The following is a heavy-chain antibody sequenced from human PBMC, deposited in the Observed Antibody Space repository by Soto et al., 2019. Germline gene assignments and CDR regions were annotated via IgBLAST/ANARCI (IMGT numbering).Heavy chain of an antibody. V-gene: IGHV4-34*01. Sequence: QVQLQQWGAGLLMPSETLSLTCAVYGGSLSGYYGNWIRQSPGKGLEWIGEINHSGSTNYNPSLKSRVTISIDTSKNQFSLKLSSVTAADTAVYYSARTRNLDVWGQGTTVIVSS. CDR3: ARTRNLDV. J-gene: IGHJ6*02. CDR1: GGSLSGYY. D-gene: IGHD1-1*01. CDR2: INHSGST.